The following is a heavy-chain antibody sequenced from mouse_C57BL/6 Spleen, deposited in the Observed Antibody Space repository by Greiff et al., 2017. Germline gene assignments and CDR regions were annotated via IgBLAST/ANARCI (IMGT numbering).Heavy chain of an antibody. CDR2: IDPSDSYT. V-gene: IGHV1-69*01. CDR3: ARSGDGYYWFAY. J-gene: IGHJ3*01. Sequence: QVQLQQPGAELVMPGASVKLSCKASGYTFTSYWMHWVKQSPGQGLEWIGEIDPSDSYTNYNQKFKGKSTLTVDKSSSTAYMQLSSLTSEDSAVYYCARSGDGYYWFAYWGQGTLVTVSA. D-gene: IGHD2-3*01. CDR1: GYTFTSYW.